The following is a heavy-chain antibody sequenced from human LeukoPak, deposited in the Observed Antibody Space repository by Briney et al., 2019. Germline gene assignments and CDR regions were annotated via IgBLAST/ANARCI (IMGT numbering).Heavy chain of an antibody. CDR1: GFTFSSYS. V-gene: IGHV3-21*01. CDR2: ISSSSSYI. Sequence: GGSLRLSCAASGFTFSSYSMNWVRQAPGKGPEWVSSISSSSSYIYYADTVKGRFTISRDNAKNSLYLQMNSLRAEDTAVYYCATRIAAAGDYWGQGTLVTVSS. J-gene: IGHJ4*02. CDR3: ATRIAAAGDY. D-gene: IGHD6-13*01.